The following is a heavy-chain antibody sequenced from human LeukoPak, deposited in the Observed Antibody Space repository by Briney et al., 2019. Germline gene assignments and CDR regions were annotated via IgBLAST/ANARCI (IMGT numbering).Heavy chain of an antibody. CDR2: ISYDGSNK. CDR3: ARDHIAVAGTQGYFDY. CDR1: GFTFSSYA. J-gene: IGHJ4*02. Sequence: GGSLRLSCAASGFTFSSYAMHWVRQAPGEGLEWVAVISYDGSNKYYADSVKGRFTISRDNSKNTLYLQMNSLRAEDTAVYYCARDHIAVAGTQGYFDYWGQGTLVTVSS. D-gene: IGHD6-19*01. V-gene: IGHV3-30*04.